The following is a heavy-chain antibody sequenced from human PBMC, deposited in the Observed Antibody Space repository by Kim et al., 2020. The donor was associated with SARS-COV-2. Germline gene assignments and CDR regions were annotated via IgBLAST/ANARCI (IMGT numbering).Heavy chain of an antibody. D-gene: IGHD3-22*01. J-gene: IGHJ4*02. V-gene: IGHV3-30*18. CDR2: ISYDRTKK. Sequence: GGSLRLSCAASGFTFSSYGMQLVRQGPGYWLDWVAVISYDRTKKYYADSLKCRFTISRDNSKNTLYLQINSLIAENTALYYYAKGAADSFFDYLYYWSQG. CDR1: GFTFSSYG. CDR3: AKGAADSFFDYLYY.